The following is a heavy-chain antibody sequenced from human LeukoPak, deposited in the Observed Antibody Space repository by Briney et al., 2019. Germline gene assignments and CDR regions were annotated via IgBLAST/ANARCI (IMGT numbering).Heavy chain of an antibody. D-gene: IGHD3-9*01. V-gene: IGHV3-23*01. CDR3: AKFGYDILTGYDY. CDR2: ISSSGGST. CDR1: GFTFSSYS. J-gene: IGHJ4*02. Sequence: GGSLRLSCAAAGFTFSSYSMSWVRQAPGKGLEWVSAISSSGGSTDYADSVKGRFTISRDNSKNTLYLQMNSLRAEDTAVYYCAKFGYDILTGYDYWGQGTLVTVSS.